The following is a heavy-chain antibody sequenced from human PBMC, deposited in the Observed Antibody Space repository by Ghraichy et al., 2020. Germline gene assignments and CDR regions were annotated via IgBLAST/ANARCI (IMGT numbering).Heavy chain of an antibody. CDR2: INSGNSGISVM. V-gene: IGHV3-48*02. CDR3: AREGYYNGFDI. Sequence: GESLNISCAASGFTFSGYSMNWVRQAPGEGLEWISYINSGNSGISVMYYADSVNGRFTISRDNAKNSLYLQMNSLRDEDTAVYYCAREGYYNGFDIWGQGTMVTVSP. CDR1: GFTFSGYS. D-gene: IGHD1-26*01. J-gene: IGHJ3*02.